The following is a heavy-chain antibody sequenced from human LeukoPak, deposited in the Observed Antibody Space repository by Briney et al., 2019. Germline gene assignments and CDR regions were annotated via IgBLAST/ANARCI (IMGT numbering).Heavy chain of an antibody. D-gene: IGHD5-18*01. CDR2: ISYDGSNK. Sequence: GGSLRLSCAASGFTFSSYGMHWVRQAPGKGLEWVAVISYDGSNKYYADSVKGRFTISRDNSKNTLYLQMNSLRAEDTAVYYCAKDRAWGHSYGPWLWGQGTLVTVSS. CDR3: AKDRAWGHSYGPWL. CDR1: GFTFSSYG. J-gene: IGHJ4*02. V-gene: IGHV3-30*18.